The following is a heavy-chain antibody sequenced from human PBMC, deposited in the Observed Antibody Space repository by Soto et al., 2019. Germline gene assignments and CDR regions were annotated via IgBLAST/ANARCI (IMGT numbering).Heavy chain of an antibody. V-gene: IGHV4-30-2*01. J-gene: IGHJ4*02. CDR2: IYHSGST. Sequence: QLQLQESGSGLVKPSQTLSLTCAVSGDSISSGGYSWSWIRQPPGKGLEWIGYIYHSGSTYYNPSLKSRVTISADRSKNQFSLKLSSVTAADTAVYYCAKVTQVGALDYWGQGTLVTVSS. CDR3: AKVTQVGALDY. D-gene: IGHD1-26*01. CDR1: GDSISSGGYS.